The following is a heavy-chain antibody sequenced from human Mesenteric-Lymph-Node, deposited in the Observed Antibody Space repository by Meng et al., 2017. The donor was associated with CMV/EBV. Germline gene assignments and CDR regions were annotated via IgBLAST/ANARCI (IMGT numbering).Heavy chain of an antibody. CDR1: GYTFTDYY. J-gene: IGHJ6*02. V-gene: IGHV1-2*02. Sequence: ASVKVSCKTAGYTFTDYYIYWVLQAPGQGLEWMGWINPNNGGIKYAQKFQGRVTMTRDTSISTAYMELSRLRSDDTAVYYCARPTGGITMCGQAYDMDVWGQGTTVTVSS. CDR3: ARPTGGITMCGQAYDMDV. CDR2: INPNNGGI. D-gene: IGHD3-3*01.